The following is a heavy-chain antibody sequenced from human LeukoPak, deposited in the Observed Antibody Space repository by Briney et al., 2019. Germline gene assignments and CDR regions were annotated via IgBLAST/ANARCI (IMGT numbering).Heavy chain of an antibody. CDR1: GYTFTRYD. Sequence: ASVKVSCKASGYTFTRYDINWVRQATGQGLEWMGWINTKSGMTGHAQKFQGRITITKDTSISTVYMELSSLRSDDTAVYYCARGYGSGSYYKGWGQGTLVTVSS. CDR2: INTKSGMT. D-gene: IGHD3-10*01. CDR3: ARGYGSGSYYKG. J-gene: IGHJ4*02. V-gene: IGHV1-8*03.